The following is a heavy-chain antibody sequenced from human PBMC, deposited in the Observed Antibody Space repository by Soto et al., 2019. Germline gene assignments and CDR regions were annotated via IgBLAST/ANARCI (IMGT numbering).Heavy chain of an antibody. V-gene: IGHV3-7*01. CDR3: ARGVSLDY. D-gene: IGHD3-10*01. J-gene: IGHJ4*02. Sequence: EVQLVESGGDLVQPGGSLRLSCAASGFTFSDYWMTWVRQAPGKGLEWVANIKHDGSEKYSVDSVKGRFSGSRDDATNSLYLQMNALRDDDTAIYYCARGVSLDYWGQGTLVTVSS. CDR2: IKHDGSEK. CDR1: GFTFSDYW.